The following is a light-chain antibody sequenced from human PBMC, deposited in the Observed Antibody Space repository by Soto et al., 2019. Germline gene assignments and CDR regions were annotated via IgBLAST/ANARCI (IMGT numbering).Light chain of an antibody. CDR3: SSYAGTNNLLYV. Sequence: QSVLTQPPSASGSPGQSVTISCSGTSSDVGAYNYVSWYQQHPGKAPRLLIYEVSQRPSGVPDRFSGSKSANTASLTVSGLQPEDEADYYCSSYAGTNNLLYVFGTGTKATVL. V-gene: IGLV2-8*01. CDR1: SSDVGAYNY. J-gene: IGLJ1*01. CDR2: EVS.